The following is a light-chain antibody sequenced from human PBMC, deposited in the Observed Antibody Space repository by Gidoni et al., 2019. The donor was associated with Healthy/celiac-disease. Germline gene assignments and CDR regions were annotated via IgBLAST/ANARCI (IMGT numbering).Light chain of an antibody. CDR3: QAWDSSTVV. J-gene: IGLJ2*01. CDR1: KLGDQY. Sequence: SYELTQPPSVSVSPGQTASITCSGDKLGDQYACWYQQKPGQSPALVIYQATRRPSGIPARFSGSNSGNTATLTISGTQAMDEADYYCQAWDSSTVVFGGGTKLTVL. CDR2: QAT. V-gene: IGLV3-1*01.